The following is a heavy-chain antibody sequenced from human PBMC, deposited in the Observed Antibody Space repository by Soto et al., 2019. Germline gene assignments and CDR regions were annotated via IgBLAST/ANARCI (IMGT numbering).Heavy chain of an antibody. J-gene: IGHJ5*02. D-gene: IGHD4-4*01. CDR1: GGTFSSYT. CDR2: IIPILGIA. Sequence: GASVKVSCKASGGTFSSYTISWVRQAPGQGLEWMGRIIPILGIANYAQKFQGRVTITADKSTSTAYMELSSLRSEDTAVYYCARVFSVTDNWFDPWGQGTLVTVSS. V-gene: IGHV1-69*02. CDR3: ARVFSVTDNWFDP.